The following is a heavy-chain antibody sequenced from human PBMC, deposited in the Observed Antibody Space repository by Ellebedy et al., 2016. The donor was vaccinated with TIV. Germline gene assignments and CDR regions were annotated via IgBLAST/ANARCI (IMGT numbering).Heavy chain of an antibody. CDR1: GFTFSTYW. V-gene: IGHV3-74*01. J-gene: IGHJ4*01. D-gene: IGHD2-21*02. CDR3: STLSDTGY. CDR2: INSDGSNS. Sequence: GESLKISCAASGFTFSTYWMHWVRQAPGKGLVWVSRINSDGSNSNYADFVKCRFTISRDNAKNTLYLQMNSLKAEDTAMYYCSTLSDTGYWGHGTLVTVSS.